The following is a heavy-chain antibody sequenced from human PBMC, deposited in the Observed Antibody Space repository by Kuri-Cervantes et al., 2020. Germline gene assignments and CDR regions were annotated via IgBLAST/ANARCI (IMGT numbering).Heavy chain of an antibody. J-gene: IGHJ4*02. D-gene: IGHD3-3*01. CDR3: ARDVTSFGVVTRYFDF. Sequence: GGSLRLSCAASGFTVSSNYMSWVRQAPGKGLEWVSVIYSGGSTYYADSVKGRFTISRDNANNSLFLQMNSLRADDTAVYYCARDVTSFGVVTRYFDFWGQGTLVTVSS. V-gene: IGHV3-66*01. CDR1: GFTVSSNY. CDR2: IYSGGST.